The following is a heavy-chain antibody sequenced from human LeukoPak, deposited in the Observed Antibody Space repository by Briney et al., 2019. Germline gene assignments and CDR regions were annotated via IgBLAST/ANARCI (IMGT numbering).Heavy chain of an antibody. CDR2: ISGSGGST. CDR3: AKAPYDYVWGSYSAFDY. V-gene: IGHV3-23*01. CDR1: GFTVSNNY. Sequence: GGSLRLSCAASGFTVSNNYMNWVRQAPGKGLEWVSAISGSGGSTYYADSVKGRFTISRDNSKNTLYLQMNSLRAEDTAVYYCAKAPYDYVWGSYSAFDYWGQGTLVTVSS. J-gene: IGHJ4*02. D-gene: IGHD3-16*01.